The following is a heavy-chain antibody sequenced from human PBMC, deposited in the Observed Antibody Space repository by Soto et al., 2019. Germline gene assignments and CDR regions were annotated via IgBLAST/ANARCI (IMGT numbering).Heavy chain of an antibody. D-gene: IGHD6-19*01. CDR1: GGSISSSSYY. V-gene: IGHV4-39*01. CDR2: IYYSGST. Sequence: SETLSLTCTVSGGSISSSSYYWGWIRQPPGKGLEWIGSIYYSGSTYYNPSLKSRVTISVDTSKNQFSLKLSSVTAADTAVYYCARRSSGWYLRYWGQGTLVTVSS. J-gene: IGHJ4*02. CDR3: ARRSSGWYLRY.